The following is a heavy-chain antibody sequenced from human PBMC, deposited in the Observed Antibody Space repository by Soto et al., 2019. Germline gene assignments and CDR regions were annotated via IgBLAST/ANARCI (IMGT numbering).Heavy chain of an antibody. V-gene: IGHV4-4*07. CDR1: GASLSVYY. CDR3: VRDRTNNLRDWFDP. J-gene: IGHJ5*02. D-gene: IGHD1-1*01. CDR2: IYGTGSA. Sequence: PSETLSLTSHVSGASLSVYYWSWIRQPPGKGQEWSGRIYGTGSADYDPSLQSRSTISVDMSKRQYSPTRRYVTAADTAMYYCVRDRTNNLRDWFDPWGQGILVTVSA.